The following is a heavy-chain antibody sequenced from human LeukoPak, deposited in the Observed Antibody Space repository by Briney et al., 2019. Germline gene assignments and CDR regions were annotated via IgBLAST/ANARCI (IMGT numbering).Heavy chain of an antibody. CDR3: AKAIVAAVGDFDY. J-gene: IGHJ4*02. Sequence: PGRSLRLSCAASGFTFSIYGMHWVRQAPGKGLEWVAVISHDAKNDYFADSVKGRFTISRDNSKNTLYLQMNSLRAEDTAVYYCAKAIVAAVGDFDYWGQGTLVTVSS. CDR2: ISHDAKND. D-gene: IGHD5-12*01. CDR1: GFTFSIYG. V-gene: IGHV3-30*18.